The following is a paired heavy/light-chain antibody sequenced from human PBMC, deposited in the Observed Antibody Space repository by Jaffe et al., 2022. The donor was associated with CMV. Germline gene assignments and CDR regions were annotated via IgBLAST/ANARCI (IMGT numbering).Light chain of an antibody. V-gene: IGKV3-15*01. CDR2: GAS. Sequence: EIVMTQSPATLSVSPGERATLSCRASQSVSSNLAWYQQKPGQAPRLLIYGASTRATGIPARFSGSGSGTEFTLTISSLQSEDFAVYYCHHGVTFGQGTRLEIK. CDR1: QSVSSN. J-gene: IGKJ5*01. CDR3: HHGVT.
Heavy chain of an antibody. J-gene: IGHJ6*02. D-gene: IGHD3-22*01. CDR1: GFTFSDYY. CDR2: ISSSGSTI. V-gene: IGHV3-11*01. CDR3: ARDGYYYDSSGYYFYYGMDV. Sequence: QVQLVESGGGLVKPGGSLRLSCAASGFTFSDYYMSWIRQAPGKGLEWVSYISSSGSTIYYADSVKGRFTISRDNAKNSLYLQMNSLRAEDTAVYYCARDGYYYDSSGYYFYYGMDVWGQGTTVTVSS.